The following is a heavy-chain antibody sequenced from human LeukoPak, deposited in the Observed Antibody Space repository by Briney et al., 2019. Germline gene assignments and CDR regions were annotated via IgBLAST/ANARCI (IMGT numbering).Heavy chain of an antibody. CDR1: GLTFNNSG. D-gene: IGHD3-3*01. CDR3: AKLGGEVRFLEYLRTNYYYYYYMDV. V-gene: IGHV3-21*04. CDR2: ISSSSTYI. J-gene: IGHJ6*03. Sequence: GGSLRLSCAASGLTFNNSGMLWVRQAPGKGLEWVSSISSSSTYIYYADSVKGRFTISRDNAKKSLYLQMNSLRAEDTAVYFCAKLGGEVRFLEYLRTNYYYYYYMDVWGKGTTVTVSS.